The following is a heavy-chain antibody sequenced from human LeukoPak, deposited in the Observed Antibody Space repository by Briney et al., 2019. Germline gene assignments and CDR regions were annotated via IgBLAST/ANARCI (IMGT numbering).Heavy chain of an antibody. CDR1: GGSISSYY. J-gene: IGHJ4*02. Sequence: PSETLSLTCTVSGGSISSYYWSWIRQPPGKGLEWIGYIYYSGSTNYNPSLKSRATISVDTSKNQFSLKLSSVTAADTAVYYCARRGVEWFFDYWGQGTLVTVSA. CDR3: ARRGVEWFFDY. D-gene: IGHD3-3*01. CDR2: IYYSGST. V-gene: IGHV4-59*08.